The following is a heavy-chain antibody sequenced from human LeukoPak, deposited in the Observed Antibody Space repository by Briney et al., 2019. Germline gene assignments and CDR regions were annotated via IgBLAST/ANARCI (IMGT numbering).Heavy chain of an antibody. V-gene: IGHV4-59*01. J-gene: IGHJ4*02. CDR2: IHYSGST. CDR1: GGSISSYY. CDR3: ARASSGLLHY. Sequence: TSETLSLTCTVSGGSISSYYWSWIRQPPGKGLEWIADIHYSGSTNYNPSLKSRVTISVDTSKNQFSLKLSSVTAADTAVYYCARASSGLLHYWGQGTLVTVSS. D-gene: IGHD6-19*01.